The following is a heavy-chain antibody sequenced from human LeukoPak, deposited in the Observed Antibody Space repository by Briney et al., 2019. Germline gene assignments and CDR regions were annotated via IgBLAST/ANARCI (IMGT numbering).Heavy chain of an antibody. CDR2: IYHSGST. CDR3: ARALVSGYSSSWYAPDY. CDR1: GGSISSSNW. J-gene: IGHJ4*02. Sequence: PSETLSLTCAVSGGSISSSNWWSWVRQPPGKGLEWIGEIYHSGSTNYNPSLKSRVTISVDKSKNQFSLKLSSVTAADTAVYYCARALVSGYSSSWYAPDYWGQGTLVTVSS. D-gene: IGHD6-13*01. V-gene: IGHV4-4*02.